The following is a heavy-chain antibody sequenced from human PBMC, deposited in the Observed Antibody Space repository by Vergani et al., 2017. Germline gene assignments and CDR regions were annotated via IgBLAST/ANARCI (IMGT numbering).Heavy chain of an antibody. CDR1: GGTFSSYA. J-gene: IGHJ4*02. CDR3: ECPPAYDLWCGYHQDF. CDR2: IIPIFGTA. V-gene: IGHV1-69*01. Sequence: QVQLVQSGAEVKKPGSSVKVSCKASGGTFSSYAISWVRQAPGQGLEWMGGIIPIFGTANYAQKFQGRVTITADESTSTAYMELSSLRSEDTAVYYCECPPAYDLWCGYHQDFWGQGTLVTVSS. D-gene: IGHD3-3*01.